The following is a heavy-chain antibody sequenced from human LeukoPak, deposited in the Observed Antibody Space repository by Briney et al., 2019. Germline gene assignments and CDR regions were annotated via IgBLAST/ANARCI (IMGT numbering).Heavy chain of an antibody. CDR3: AREEWLSRNKLFDY. CDR2: INPNSGGT. Sequence: ASVKVSCKASGYTFTVCYMHWVRQAPGQGLKWMGRINPNSGGTNYAQKFQGRVTMTRDTSISTAYMELSRLRSDDTAVYYCAREEWLSRNKLFDYWGQGTLVTVSS. CDR1: GYTFTVCY. V-gene: IGHV1-2*06. D-gene: IGHD6-19*01. J-gene: IGHJ4*02.